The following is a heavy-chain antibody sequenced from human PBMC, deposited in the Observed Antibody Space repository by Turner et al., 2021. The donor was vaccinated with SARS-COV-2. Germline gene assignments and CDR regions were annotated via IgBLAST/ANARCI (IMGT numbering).Heavy chain of an antibody. CDR3: ATGYAYCGGDCSIHY. J-gene: IGHJ4*02. D-gene: IGHD2-21*02. Sequence: VPLVQAGAEVKKPGASVQVACTVSGFTLPELSMHWVRQAPGHGLEWMGGWYPEDDETIYAKKYQGRVTMSEDTSTDTAYSELSSLRSEDTAVYDCATGYAYCGGDCSIHYWGQGTLVTVSS. CDR2: WYPEDDET. V-gene: IGHV1-24*01. CDR1: GFTLPELS.